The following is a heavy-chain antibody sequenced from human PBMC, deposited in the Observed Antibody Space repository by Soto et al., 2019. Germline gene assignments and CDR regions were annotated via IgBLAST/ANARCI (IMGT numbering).Heavy chain of an antibody. CDR1: GGTFSSYA. CDR3: ARDMYYDSSGSNDRFDP. J-gene: IGHJ5*02. V-gene: IGHV1-69*01. D-gene: IGHD3-22*01. CDR2: IIPIFGTA. Sequence: QVQLVQSGAEVKKPGSSVKVSCKASGGTFSSYAISWVRQAPGQGLEWIGGIIPIFGTANYAQKFQGRVTITADESTSTAYMELRSLRSEDTAVYYCARDMYYDSSGSNDRFDPWGQGTLVTVSS.